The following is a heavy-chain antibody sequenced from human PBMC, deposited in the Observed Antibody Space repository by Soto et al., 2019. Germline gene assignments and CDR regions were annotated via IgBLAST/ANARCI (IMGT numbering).Heavy chain of an antibody. J-gene: IGHJ6*02. CDR1: GGSISSGDYY. CDR3: ARADSLEIGVRGVRSHYGMDV. V-gene: IGHV4-30-4*01. CDR2: IYYSGST. Sequence: SETLSLTCTVSGGSISSGDYYWSWIRQPPGKGLEWIGYIYYSGSTYYNPSLKSRVTISVDTSKNQFSLKLSSVTAADTAVYYCARADSLEIGVRGVRSHYGMDVWGQGTTVTVSS. D-gene: IGHD3-10*01.